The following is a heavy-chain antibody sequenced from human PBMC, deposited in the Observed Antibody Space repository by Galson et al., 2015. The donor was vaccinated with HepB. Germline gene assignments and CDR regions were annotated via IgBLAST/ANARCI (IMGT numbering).Heavy chain of an antibody. CDR3: ASKGYRRGYWYFDL. Sequence: TLSLTCTVSGGSISSGSYYWSWIRQPAGKGLEWIGRIYTSGSTNYNPSLKSRVTMSVDTSKNQFSLKLSSVTAADTAAYYCASKGYRRGYWYFDLWGRGTLVTVSS. CDR1: GGSISSGSYY. CDR2: IYTSGST. J-gene: IGHJ2*01. V-gene: IGHV4-61*02. D-gene: IGHD1-1*01.